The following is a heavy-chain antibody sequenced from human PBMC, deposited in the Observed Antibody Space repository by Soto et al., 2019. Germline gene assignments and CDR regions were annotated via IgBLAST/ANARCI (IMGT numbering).Heavy chain of an antibody. CDR3: ARLEIAAAERTAYYYYGMDV. J-gene: IGHJ6*02. Sequence: SETLSLTCTVSGGSISSSSYYWGWIRQPPGKGLEWIGSIYYSGSTYYNPSLKSRVTISVDTSKNQFSLKLSSVTAADTAVYYCARLEIAAAERTAYYYYGMDVWGQGTTVTVSS. CDR2: IYYSGST. D-gene: IGHD6-13*01. V-gene: IGHV4-39*01. CDR1: GGSISSSSYY.